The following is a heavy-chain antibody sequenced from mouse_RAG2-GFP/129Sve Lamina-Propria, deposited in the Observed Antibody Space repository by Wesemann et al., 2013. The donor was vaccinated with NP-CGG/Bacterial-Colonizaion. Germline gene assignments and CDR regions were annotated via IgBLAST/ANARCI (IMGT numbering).Heavy chain of an antibody. CDR3: ARGSSYYFDY. Sequence: YAGKATLTVDKSSSTAYMELRSLTSEDSAVYYCARGSSYYFDYWGQGTTLTVSS. D-gene: IGHD1-3*01. V-gene: IGHV1-26*01. J-gene: IGHJ2*01.